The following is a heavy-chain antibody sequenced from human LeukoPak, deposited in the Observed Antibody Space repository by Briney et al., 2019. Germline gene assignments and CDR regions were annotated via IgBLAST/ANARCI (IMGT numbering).Heavy chain of an antibody. J-gene: IGHJ4*02. CDR2: IEGDGSST. D-gene: IGHD6-19*01. Sequence: GGSLRLSCAASGFTFSTYWMQWVRQVPGKGLVWVSRIEGDGSSTSYADSVKGRFTISRDSAKNTLDLQMNSLRAEDTAVYYCARDPSYTSGYFDDWGQGTPVIVSS. V-gene: IGHV3-74*01. CDR3: ARDPSYTSGYFDD. CDR1: GFTFSTYW.